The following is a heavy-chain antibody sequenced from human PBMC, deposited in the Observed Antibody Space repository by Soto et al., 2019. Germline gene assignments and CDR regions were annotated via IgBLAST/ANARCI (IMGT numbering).Heavy chain of an antibody. CDR1: GFTFDDYA. V-gene: IGHV3-9*01. CDR2: ISWNSGSI. CDR3: YAVVVPAANRPTVGQTDYFDY. J-gene: IGHJ4*02. Sequence: SGGSLRLSCAASGFTFDDYAMHWVRQAPGKGLEWVSGISWNSGSIGYADSVKGRFTISRDNAKNSLYLQMNSLRAEDTALYYCYAVVVPAANRPTVGQTDYFDYWGQGTLVTVSS. D-gene: IGHD2-2*01.